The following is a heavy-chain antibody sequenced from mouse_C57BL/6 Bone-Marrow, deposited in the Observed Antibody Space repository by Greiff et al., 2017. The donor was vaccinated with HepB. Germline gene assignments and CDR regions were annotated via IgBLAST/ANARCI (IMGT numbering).Heavy chain of an antibody. J-gene: IGHJ4*01. CDR2: INPNNGGT. CDR1: GYTFTDYY. CDR3: ARSLITTVVATDYYAMDY. Sequence: VQLQQSGPELVKPGASVKISCKASGYTFTDYYMNWVKQSHGKSLEWIGDINPNNGGTSYNQKFKGKATLTVDKSSSTAYMELRSLTSEDSAVYYCARSLITTVVATDYYAMDYWGQGTSVTVSS. V-gene: IGHV1-26*01. D-gene: IGHD1-1*01.